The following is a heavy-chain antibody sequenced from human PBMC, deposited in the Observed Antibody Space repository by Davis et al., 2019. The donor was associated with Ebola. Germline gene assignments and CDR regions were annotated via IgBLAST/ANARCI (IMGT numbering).Heavy chain of an antibody. J-gene: IGHJ3*02. D-gene: IGHD1-26*01. V-gene: IGHV4-59*01. Sequence: SETLSLTCTVSGGSINSYYWNWIRQPPGRGLEWIGYISFSGSSNYNPSLKSRVTISVDTSKNQFSLRLSSVTAADTAVYYCARGNGWDDPYAFDIWGQGTMVTVSS. CDR2: ISFSGSS. CDR3: ARGNGWDDPYAFDI. CDR1: GGSINSYY.